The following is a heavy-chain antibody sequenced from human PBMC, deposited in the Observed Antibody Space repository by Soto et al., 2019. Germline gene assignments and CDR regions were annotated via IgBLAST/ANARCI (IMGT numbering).Heavy chain of an antibody. J-gene: IGHJ4*02. Sequence: EVQLLESGGGLVQPGGSLRLSCAASGFTFSSYAMSWVRQAPGKGLEWVSATSGSGGSTYYADSVKGRFTISRDNSKNTLYLQMNSLRAEDTAVYYCAKAFYNWNYVFDYWGQGTLVTVSS. CDR2: TSGSGGST. V-gene: IGHV3-23*01. D-gene: IGHD1-7*01. CDR3: AKAFYNWNYVFDY. CDR1: GFTFSSYA.